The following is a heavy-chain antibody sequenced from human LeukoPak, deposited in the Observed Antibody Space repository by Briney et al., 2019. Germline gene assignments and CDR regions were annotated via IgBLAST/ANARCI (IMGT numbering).Heavy chain of an antibody. CDR2: ITSSSTYT. J-gene: IGHJ4*02. D-gene: IGHD3-22*01. V-gene: IGHV3-21*01. CDR1: GFTFSSYA. Sequence: GGSLRLSCAASGFTFSSYAMSWVRQAPGKGLVWVSSITSSSTYTYYADSVKGRFTISRDNAKNSLSLQMNSLRAEDTAVYYCVRGSPYYYDSSGFYYFDNWGQGTLVTVAS. CDR3: VRGSPYYYDSSGFYYFDN.